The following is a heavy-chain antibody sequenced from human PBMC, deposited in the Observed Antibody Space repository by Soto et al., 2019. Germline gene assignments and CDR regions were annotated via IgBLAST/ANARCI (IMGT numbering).Heavy chain of an antibody. Sequence: GGSLRLSCAASEFTFSDYYMSWIRQAPGKGLECVSYISGSGSTIYHADSVKGRFTVSRDNALQSLYLQMNGLRAEDTAVYYCARDNTAMVTYWGQGTLVTVSS. CDR3: ARDNTAMVTY. V-gene: IGHV3-11*01. D-gene: IGHD5-18*01. J-gene: IGHJ4*02. CDR1: EFTFSDYY. CDR2: ISGSGSTI.